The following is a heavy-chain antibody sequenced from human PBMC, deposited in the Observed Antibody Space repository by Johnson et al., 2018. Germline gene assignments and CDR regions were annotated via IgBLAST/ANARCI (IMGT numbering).Heavy chain of an antibody. D-gene: IGHD3-10*01. CDR1: GFTVSGDY. V-gene: IGHV3-66*02. Sequence: LVQSGGGLVQPGGSLRLSCAASGFTVSGDYMNWVRQAPGKGLEWVSVIYSEGSTNYADSVKGRFPISRDISKNTLYLQMNSLRAEDTAVYFCGRTSRGAFDIWGQGTMVSVSS. CDR2: IYSEGST. CDR3: GRTSRGAFDI. J-gene: IGHJ3*02.